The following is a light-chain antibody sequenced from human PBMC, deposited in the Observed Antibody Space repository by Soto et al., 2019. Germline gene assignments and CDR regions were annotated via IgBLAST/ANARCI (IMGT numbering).Light chain of an antibody. CDR2: DTS. Sequence: EIVLTQSPGTLSLSPGERATLSCRASQSVSSSYLAWYQQKPGQAPRLLIYDTSTRATGIPARFSGSGSGTDFTLTISSLEPEDFAVYYCQQRSNSFGGGTKVDIK. CDR3: QQRSNS. V-gene: IGKV3D-20*02. CDR1: QSVSSSY. J-gene: IGKJ4*01.